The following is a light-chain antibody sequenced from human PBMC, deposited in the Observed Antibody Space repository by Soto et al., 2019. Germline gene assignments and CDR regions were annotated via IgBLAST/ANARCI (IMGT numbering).Light chain of an antibody. V-gene: IGLV2-14*01. CDR2: DVS. CDR1: SSDIGGFNR. CDR3: SSYTSSSPLL. Sequence: QSALTQPASVSGSPGQSITISCTGTSSDIGGFNRVSWYQQHQGKAPKLMIFDVSYRPSGVSNRFSASKSGNTASLTISGLQAEDEADYYCSSYTSSSPLLFGGGTKLTVL. J-gene: IGLJ2*01.